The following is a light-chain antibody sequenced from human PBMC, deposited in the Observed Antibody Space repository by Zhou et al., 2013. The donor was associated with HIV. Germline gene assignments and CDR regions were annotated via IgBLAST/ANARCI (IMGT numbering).Light chain of an antibody. CDR2: AAS. V-gene: IGKV1-9*01. CDR3: LQHNTYPYT. J-gene: IGKJ2*01. CDR1: QGISSY. Sequence: DIQLTQSPSFLSASVGDRVTITCRASQGISSYLAWYQQKPGKAPKLLIYAASSLQSGVPSRFSGSGSGTEFTLTISSLQPEDFATYYCLQHNTYPYTFGQGTKLE.